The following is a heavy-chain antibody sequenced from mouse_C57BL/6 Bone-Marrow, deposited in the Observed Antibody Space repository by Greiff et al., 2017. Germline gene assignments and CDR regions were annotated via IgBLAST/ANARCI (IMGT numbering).Heavy chain of an antibody. CDR2: VLPGSGST. CDR3: ARGANWDRYYYAMDY. D-gene: IGHD4-1*01. CDR1: GYTFTGYW. Sequence: VQLQQSGAELMKPGASVKLSCKATGYTFTGYWIEWVKQRPGHGLEWIGEVLPGSGSTNYNEKFKGKATFTADTSSNTAYMQLSSLTTEDSAIYCCARGANWDRYYYAMDYWGQGTSVTVSS. V-gene: IGHV1-9*01. J-gene: IGHJ4*01.